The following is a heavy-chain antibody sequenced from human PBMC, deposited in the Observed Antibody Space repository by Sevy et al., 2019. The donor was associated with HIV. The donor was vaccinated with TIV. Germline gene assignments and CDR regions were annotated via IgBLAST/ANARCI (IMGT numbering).Heavy chain of an antibody. V-gene: IGHV4-59*01. CDR1: GGSISAYY. CDR2: IYYTGRT. J-gene: IGHJ5*02. Sequence: SETLSLTCTVFGGSISAYYWSWIRQPPGNGLEYIGYIYYTGRTNYNPSLKSRVTISVDTSKNQFSLRLTSVTAAGTAIYYCARAPPVRSGDDSLNWFDPSGQGTMVTVSS. CDR3: ARAPPVRSGDDSLNWFDP. D-gene: IGHD5-12*01.